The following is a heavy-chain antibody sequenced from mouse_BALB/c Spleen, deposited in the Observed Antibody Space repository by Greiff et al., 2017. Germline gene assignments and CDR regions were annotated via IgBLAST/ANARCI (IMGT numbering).Heavy chain of an antibody. V-gene: IGHV3-2*02. Sequence: EVKLVESGPGLVKPSQSLSLTCTVTGYSITSDYAWNWIRQFPGNKLEWMGYISYSGSTSYNPSLKSRISITRDTSKNQFFLQLNSVTTEDTATYYCARFYYDYIYAMDYWGQGTSVTVSS. J-gene: IGHJ4*01. D-gene: IGHD2-4*01. CDR1: GYSITSDYA. CDR3: ARFYYDYIYAMDY. CDR2: ISYSGST.